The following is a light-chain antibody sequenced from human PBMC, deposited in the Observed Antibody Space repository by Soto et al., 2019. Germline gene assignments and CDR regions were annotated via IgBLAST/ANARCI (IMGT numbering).Light chain of an antibody. Sequence: QSVLTQPPSASGAPGQRVIVSCSGGSSNVGSNSVNWYQHLPGSAPKLLIFSNKQRPSGVPDRLSGSKSGTSASLAIGGLQSDDEADYYCAAWDDSLSAYVFGSGTKLTVL. CDR1: SSNVGSNS. CDR2: SNK. J-gene: IGLJ1*01. V-gene: IGLV1-44*01. CDR3: AAWDDSLSAYV.